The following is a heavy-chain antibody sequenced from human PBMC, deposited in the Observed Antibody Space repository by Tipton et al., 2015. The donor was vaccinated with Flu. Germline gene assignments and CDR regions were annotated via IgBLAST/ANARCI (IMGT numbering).Heavy chain of an antibody. J-gene: IGHJ6*02. D-gene: IGHD3-16*02. CDR2: INHSGST. Sequence: TLSLTCAVYGGSFSGYYWSWIRQPPGKGLEWIGEINHSGSTNYNPSLKSRVTISVDTSKNQFSLKLSSMTAADTAVYYCARGQSYYYYYYGMDVWGQGTTVTVSS. CDR1: GGSFSGYY. CDR3: ARGQSYYYYYYGMDV. V-gene: IGHV4-34*01.